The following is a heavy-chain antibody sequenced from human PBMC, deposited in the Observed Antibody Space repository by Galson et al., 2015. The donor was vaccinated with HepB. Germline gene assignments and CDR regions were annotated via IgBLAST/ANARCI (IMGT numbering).Heavy chain of an antibody. D-gene: IGHD3-22*01. V-gene: IGHV3-30*04. CDR3: AREIGYYYDSSGYYQTQRHDAFDI. CDR1: GFTFSSYA. Sequence: SLSLSCAASGFTFSSYAMHWVRQAPGKGLEWVAVISYDGSNKYYADSVKGRFTISRDNSKNTLYLQMNSLRAEDTAVYYCAREIGYYYDSSGYYQTQRHDAFDIWGQGTMVTVSS. CDR2: ISYDGSNK. J-gene: IGHJ3*02.